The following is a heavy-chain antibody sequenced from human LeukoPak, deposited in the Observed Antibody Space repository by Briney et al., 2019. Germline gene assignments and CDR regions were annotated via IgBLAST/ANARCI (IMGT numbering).Heavy chain of an antibody. CDR3: ARDRGELYDY. V-gene: IGHV4-4*07. CDR2: ISPSGST. CDR1: GDSISSSY. Sequence: SETLSLTCSVSGDSISSSYWSWIRQPAGKGLEWIGRISPSGSTNYNPSLKSRVTMSLGTSKNQLSLKLSSVTAADTAVYYCARDRGELYDYWGQGTLVTVSS. D-gene: IGHD3-10*01. J-gene: IGHJ4*02.